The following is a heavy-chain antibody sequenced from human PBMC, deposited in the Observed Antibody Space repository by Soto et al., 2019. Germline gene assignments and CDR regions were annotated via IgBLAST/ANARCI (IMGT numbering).Heavy chain of an antibody. V-gene: IGHV4-34*01. CDR1: GGSFSGYY. CDR2: INHSGST. D-gene: IGHD3-22*01. CDR3: ADGDRDSGFYDY. J-gene: IGHJ4*02. Sequence: SETLSLTCAVYGGSFSGYYWSWIRQPPGKGLEWIGEINHSGSTNYNPSLKSRVTISVDTSKNQFSLKLSSVTAADTAVYYCADGDRDSGFYDYWGQGTLVTVSS.